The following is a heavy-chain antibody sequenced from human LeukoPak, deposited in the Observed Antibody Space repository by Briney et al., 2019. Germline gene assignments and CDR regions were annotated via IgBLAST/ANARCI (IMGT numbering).Heavy chain of an antibody. CDR1: GGSISSYY. Sequence: SETLSLTCTVSGGSISSYYWSWVRQPPGKGLEWIGYIYYSGSTNYNPSLKSRVTISVDTSKNQFSLKLSSVTAADTAVYYCARGGSGYPSDYWGQGTLVTVSS. CDR3: ARGGSGYPSDY. V-gene: IGHV4-59*01. D-gene: IGHD3-22*01. CDR2: IYYSGST. J-gene: IGHJ4*02.